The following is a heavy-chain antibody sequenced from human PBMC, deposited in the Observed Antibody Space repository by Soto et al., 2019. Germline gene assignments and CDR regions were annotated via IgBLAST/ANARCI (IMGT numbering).Heavy chain of an antibody. CDR2: TRNKANSYTT. J-gene: IGHJ6*02. Sequence: EVQLVESGGGLVQPGGPLRLSCAASGFTLSDHYMDWVRQAPGKGLEWVGRTRNKANSYTTEYAASVKGRFTISSDDSKISLYLQRNSLKTEDTAVYYCARGAGERHKSGGYYYGLDVWVLGATVTVSS. CDR1: GFTLSDHY. D-gene: IGHD7-27*01. CDR3: ARGAGERHKSGGYYYGLDV. V-gene: IGHV3-72*01.